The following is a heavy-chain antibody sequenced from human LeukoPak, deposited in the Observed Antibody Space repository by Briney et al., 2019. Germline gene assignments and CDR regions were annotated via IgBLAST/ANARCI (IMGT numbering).Heavy chain of an antibody. CDR2: ISANGGST. CDR3: AKPPPDSSSWLFDS. CDR1: GFTFSTYA. D-gene: IGHD6-13*01. Sequence: GGSLRLSCAASGFTFSTYAMSWVRQAPGKGLEWVSTISANGGSTYYADSVKGRFTFSRDNSKNTLYLQMNSLRVEDTAVYYFAKPPPDSSSWLFDSWGQGTLVTVSS. J-gene: IGHJ4*02. V-gene: IGHV3-23*01.